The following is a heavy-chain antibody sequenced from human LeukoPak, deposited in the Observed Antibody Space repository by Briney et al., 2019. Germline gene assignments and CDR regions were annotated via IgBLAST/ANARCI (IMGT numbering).Heavy chain of an antibody. D-gene: IGHD1-26*01. CDR3: ARDGVRWELPSAFDI. CDR2: ISAYNGNT. V-gene: IGHV1-18*01. CDR1: GYTFTSYG. J-gene: IGHJ3*02. Sequence: ASVKVSCKASGYTFTSYGISWVRQAPGQGLEWMGWISAYNGNTNYARKLQGRVTMTTDTSTSTAYMELRSLRSDDTAVYYCARDGVRWELPSAFDIWGQGTMVTVSS.